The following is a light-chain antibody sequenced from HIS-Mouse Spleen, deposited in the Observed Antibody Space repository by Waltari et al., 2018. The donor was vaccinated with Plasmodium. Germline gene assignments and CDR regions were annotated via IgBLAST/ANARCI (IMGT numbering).Light chain of an antibody. Sequence: QSALTQPASVSGSPGQSITISCPGTSSDVGSYNLVSWYQQQPGKAPKLMVYEGSKRASGVSNRFSGSKSGNTASLTISGLQAEDEADYYCCSYAGSSTFVVFGGGTKLTVL. CDR3: CSYAGSSTFVV. V-gene: IGLV2-23*03. J-gene: IGLJ2*01. CDR2: EGS. CDR1: SSDVGSYNL.